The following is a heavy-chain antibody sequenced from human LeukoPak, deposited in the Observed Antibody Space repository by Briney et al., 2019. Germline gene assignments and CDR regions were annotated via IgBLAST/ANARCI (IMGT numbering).Heavy chain of an antibody. CDR3: ARDRGWYYFDY. CDR1: GGSFSGYY. J-gene: IGHJ4*02. CDR2: INRSGST. Sequence: SETLSLTCAVYGGSFSGYYWSWIRQPPGKGLEWIGEINRSGSTNYNPSLKSRVTISVDTSKNQFSLKLSSVTAADTAVYYCARDRGWYYFDYWGQGTLVTVSS. V-gene: IGHV4-34*01. D-gene: IGHD6-19*01.